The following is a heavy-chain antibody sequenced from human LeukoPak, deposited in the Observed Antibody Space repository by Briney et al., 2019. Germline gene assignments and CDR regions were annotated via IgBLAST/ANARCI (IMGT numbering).Heavy chain of an antibody. J-gene: IGHJ5*02. CDR1: GGSLSSYY. CDR3: ARHGGTFDP. Sequence: SETLSLTCTVSGGSLSSYYWSWIRQPPGKGLEWIGYAYHSGITNYNPSLKSRVTISVDTSESQFSLRLSSVTAADTAIYYCARHGGTFDPWGQGILVTVSS. V-gene: IGHV4-59*01. CDR2: AYHSGIT. D-gene: IGHD1-1*01.